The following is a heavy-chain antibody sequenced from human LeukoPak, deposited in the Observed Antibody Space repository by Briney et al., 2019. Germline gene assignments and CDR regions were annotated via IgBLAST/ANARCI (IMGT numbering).Heavy chain of an antibody. CDR1: GGSISSSSYY. CDR2: IYHSGST. V-gene: IGHV4-39*07. CDR3: ARVPGLRFLDY. Sequence: SETLSLTCTVSGGSISSSSYYWGWIRQPPGKGLEWIGSIYHSGSTYYNPSLKSRVTISVDTSKNQFSLKLSSVTAADTAVYYCARVPGLRFLDYWGQGTLVTVSS. J-gene: IGHJ4*02. D-gene: IGHD3-3*01.